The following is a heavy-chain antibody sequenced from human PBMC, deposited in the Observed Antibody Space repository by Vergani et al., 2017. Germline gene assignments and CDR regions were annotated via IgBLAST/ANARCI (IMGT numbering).Heavy chain of an antibody. J-gene: IGHJ4*02. D-gene: IGHD6-13*01. CDR1: GFTFSSYG. V-gene: IGHV3-33*01. CDR2: IWYDGSNK. CDR3: AREHSSSWYKGAFDC. Sequence: QVQLVESGGGVVQPGRSLRLSCAASGFTFSSYGMHWVRQAPGKGLEWVAVIWYDGSNKYYSDSVKGRFTISRDNSKNTLYLQMNSLRAEDTAVYYCAREHSSSWYKGAFDCCSQGTLVTVSS.